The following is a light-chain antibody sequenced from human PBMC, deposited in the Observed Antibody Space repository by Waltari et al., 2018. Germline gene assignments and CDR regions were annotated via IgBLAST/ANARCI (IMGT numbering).Light chain of an antibody. V-gene: IGLV2-8*01. J-gene: IGLJ3*02. CDR3: SSYAGSHYWV. Sequence: QSALTQPPAASGSPGQSVTISCTGTGSDVGKYDYVSWYQQHPGQAPKLMIYELSKRPSGVPDRFSGSKSGNTASLTGSGLQAEEEADYYCSSYAGSHYWVFGGGTKLTVL. CDR1: GSDVGKYDY. CDR2: ELS.